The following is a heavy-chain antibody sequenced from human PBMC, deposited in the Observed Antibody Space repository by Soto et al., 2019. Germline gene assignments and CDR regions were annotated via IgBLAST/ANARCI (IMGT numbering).Heavy chain of an antibody. D-gene: IGHD6-19*01. CDR3: ARVYTGYSSGWYWFDP. J-gene: IGHJ5*02. CDR1: GYTFTSYG. Sequence: GASVKVSCKASGYTFTSYGISWVRQAPGQGLEWMGWISAYNGNTNYAQKLQGRVTMTTDTSTSTAYMELRSLGSDDTAVYYCARVYTGYSSGWYWFDPWGQGTLVTVSS. CDR2: ISAYNGNT. V-gene: IGHV1-18*01.